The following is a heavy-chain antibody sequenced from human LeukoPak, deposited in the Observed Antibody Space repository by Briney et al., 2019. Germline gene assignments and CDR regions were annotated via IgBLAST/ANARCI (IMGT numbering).Heavy chain of an antibody. CDR2: ISSSSSFI. CDR3: ARDLDRYSTPNWFDP. J-gene: IGHJ5*02. V-gene: IGHV3-21*01. D-gene: IGHD6-13*01. Sequence: KSGGSLRLSCAASGVTFSSYSMNWVRQAPGKGLEWVSSISSSSSFIYYADSMKGRFTISRDNAKNSLYLQMNSLRDEDTAVYYCARDLDRYSTPNWFDPWGQGTLVTVSS. CDR1: GVTFSSYS.